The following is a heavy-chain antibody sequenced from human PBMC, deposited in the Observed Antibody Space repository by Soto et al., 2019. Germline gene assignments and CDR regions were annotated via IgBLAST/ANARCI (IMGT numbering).Heavy chain of an antibody. J-gene: IGHJ5*02. CDR1: GGSISSSGDD. CDR3: ARTRAVWFDP. Sequence: SGTLALTCTVCGGSISSSGDDGGWIRQPPGKGLEWIGSIYYSGSTYYNPSLKSRVTISVDTSKNQFSLKLSSVTAADTAVYYCARTRAVWFDPWGQGTLVTVSS. V-gene: IGHV4-39*01. D-gene: IGHD6-19*01. CDR2: IYYSGST.